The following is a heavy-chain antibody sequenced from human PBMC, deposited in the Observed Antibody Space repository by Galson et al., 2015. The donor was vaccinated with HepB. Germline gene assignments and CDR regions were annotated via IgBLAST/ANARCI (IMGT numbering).Heavy chain of an antibody. Sequence: SLRLSCAASGFTFSTYAMHWVRQAPGKGLEWVAVISTDGTNQYYADSVKGRFTISRDNSNNTLFLQTNSLRAEDTAVYYCARNSYGSGSFSLFSWFDPWGQGILVAVSS. J-gene: IGHJ5*02. CDR2: ISTDGTNQ. V-gene: IGHV3-30-3*01. D-gene: IGHD3-10*01. CDR1: GFTFSTYA. CDR3: ARNSYGSGSFSLFSWFDP.